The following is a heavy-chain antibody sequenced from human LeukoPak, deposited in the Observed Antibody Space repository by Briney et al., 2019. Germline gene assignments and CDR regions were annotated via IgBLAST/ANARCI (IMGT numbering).Heavy chain of an antibody. Sequence: PSETLSLTCSVSGGPISLWHWNWIRQTAEKGLEWIGRIIPYGFTYFNPSLKSRVIMSLDMSNSQLSLRLASVTAADTAIYYCATGHGVFDHWGQGTLVTVSS. CDR3: ATGHGVFDH. CDR2: IIPYGFT. CDR1: GGPISLWH. V-gene: IGHV4-4*07. J-gene: IGHJ4*02. D-gene: IGHD1-14*01.